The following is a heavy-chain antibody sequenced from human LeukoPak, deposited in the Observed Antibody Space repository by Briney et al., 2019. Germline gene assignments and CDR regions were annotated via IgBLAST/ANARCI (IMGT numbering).Heavy chain of an antibody. Sequence: GASVKVSCKASGGTFSSYAISWVRQAPGQGLEWMGRIIPILGIANYAQKSQGRVTITADKSTSTAYMELSSLRSEDTAVYYCARVTTSNYYYGMDVWGQGTTVTVSS. CDR2: IIPILGIA. CDR3: ARVTTSNYYYGMDV. V-gene: IGHV1-69*04. D-gene: IGHD3-22*01. CDR1: GGTFSSYA. J-gene: IGHJ6*02.